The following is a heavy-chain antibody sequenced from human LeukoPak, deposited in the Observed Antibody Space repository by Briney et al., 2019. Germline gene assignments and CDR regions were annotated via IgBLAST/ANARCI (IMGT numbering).Heavy chain of an antibody. CDR2: IDGDASRT. D-gene: IGHD2-15*01. Sequence: GGSLRLSCAASGFTFNNYWIHWVRQVPGKDLVWVSRIDGDASRTNYADSVKGRFTISRGNVKNMVYLQMSSLTVEDTAVYYCARYCNGDTCDGALDLWGQGTLVTVSS. V-gene: IGHV3-74*01. CDR3: ARYCNGDTCDGALDL. J-gene: IGHJ3*01. CDR1: GFTFNNYW.